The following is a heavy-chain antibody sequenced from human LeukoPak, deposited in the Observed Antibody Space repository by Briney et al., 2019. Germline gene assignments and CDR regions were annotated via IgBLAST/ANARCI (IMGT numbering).Heavy chain of an antibody. J-gene: IGHJ4*02. CDR1: GGPISNYY. Sequence: SETLSLTCTVSGGPISNYYWSWIRQPPGKGLEWIGYIYYSGSTNYNPSLKSRVTISVDTSKNQFSLKLNSVTAADTAVYYCARRAYGSGSFNRYYFDYWGQGTLVAVSS. V-gene: IGHV4-59*08. CDR2: IYYSGST. D-gene: IGHD3-10*01. CDR3: ARRAYGSGSFNRYYFDY.